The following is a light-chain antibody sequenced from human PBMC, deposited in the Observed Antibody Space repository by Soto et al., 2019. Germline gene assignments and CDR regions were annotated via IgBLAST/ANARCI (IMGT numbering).Light chain of an antibody. CDR2: DAS. V-gene: IGKV3-11*01. CDR1: HNVSTN. Sequence: EIVLTQSPATLSLSPGERAALSCRASHNVSTNVAWYQQKPGQAPRLLIFDASNRATGVPARFSGSGSGTDFTLTISSLESGDSAVYYCQQRADLIVTFGGGTKVEI. CDR3: QQRADLIVT. J-gene: IGKJ4*01.